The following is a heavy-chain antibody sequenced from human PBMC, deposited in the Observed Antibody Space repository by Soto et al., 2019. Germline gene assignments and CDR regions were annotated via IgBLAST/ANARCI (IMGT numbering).Heavy chain of an antibody. Sequence: QVQLQESGPGLVKPSETLSLTCTVSGGSFKSGSYSWRWIRQPPGKGLEWIGYVYHTGITSYNTSLKSRVSISMDTSKNHFFMNLDSVTAADKAVYFCAGEFAYFDTGGQGTRFTISS. CDR1: GGSFKSGSYS. CDR2: VYHTGIT. V-gene: IGHV4-61*03. D-gene: IGHD3-16*01. CDR3: AGEFAYFDT. J-gene: IGHJ4*02.